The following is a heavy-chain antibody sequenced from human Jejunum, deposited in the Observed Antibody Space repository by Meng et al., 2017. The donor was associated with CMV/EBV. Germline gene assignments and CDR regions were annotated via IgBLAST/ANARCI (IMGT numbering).Heavy chain of an antibody. CDR3: ARGTVDVDFDY. V-gene: IGHV4-4*02. J-gene: IGHJ4*02. CDR2: IWHSGSA. CDR1: GGSIDGTNG. D-gene: IGHD2-2*03. Sequence: CAVSGGSIDGTNGWTWVRQSPGKGLEWIGDIWHSGSASYSPSLKSRVTMSVDRSSNQFSLKLTSVTAADTAVYYCARGTVDVDFDYWGQGTLVTVSS.